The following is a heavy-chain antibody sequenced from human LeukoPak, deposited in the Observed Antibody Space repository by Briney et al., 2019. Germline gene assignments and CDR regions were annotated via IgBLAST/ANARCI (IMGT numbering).Heavy chain of an antibody. Sequence: ASVRVSCKASGYIFTSYGINWVRQAPGHGLEWMGWISAYNANTNYAQKLQGRVTMTTDTSTSTAYMELRSLTSDDTAVYYCARDSIPGAHYDFWTSDHFDYWGQGTLVTVSS. CDR2: ISAYNANT. D-gene: IGHD3-3*01. CDR3: ARDSIPGAHYDFWTSDHFDY. V-gene: IGHV1-18*01. CDR1: GYIFTSYG. J-gene: IGHJ4*02.